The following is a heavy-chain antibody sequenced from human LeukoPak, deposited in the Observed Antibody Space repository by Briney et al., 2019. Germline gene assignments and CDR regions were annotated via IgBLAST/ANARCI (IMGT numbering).Heavy chain of an antibody. CDR1: GGSISSYY. Sequence: SETLSLTCTVSGGSISSYYWSWIRQPPGKGLEWIGYIYYSGSTNYNPSLKSRVTISVDTSKNQFSLKLSSVTAADTAVYYCARMQDENWFDPWGQGTLVTVSS. D-gene: IGHD2-15*01. J-gene: IGHJ5*02. CDR3: ARMQDENWFDP. CDR2: IYYSGST. V-gene: IGHV4-59*12.